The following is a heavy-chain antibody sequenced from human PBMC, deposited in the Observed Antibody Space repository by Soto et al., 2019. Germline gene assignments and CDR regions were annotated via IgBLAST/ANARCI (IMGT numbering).Heavy chain of an antibody. V-gene: IGHV1-18*01. CDR2: ISAHNGNT. J-gene: IGHJ4*02. CDR3: ARGRYGDY. CDR1: GYIFTNYG. Sequence: QVHLVQSGAEVKKPGASVKVSCKGSGYIFTNYGITWVRQAPGQGLERMGWISAHNGNTNYAQKLQGRVTVTRDTSTSTAYMELRNLRSDDTAVYYCARGRYGDYWGQGALVTVSS. D-gene: IGHD1-1*01.